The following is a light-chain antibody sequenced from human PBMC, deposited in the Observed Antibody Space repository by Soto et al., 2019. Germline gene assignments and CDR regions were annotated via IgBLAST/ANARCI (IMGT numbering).Light chain of an antibody. J-gene: IGKJ1*01. V-gene: IGKV3-20*01. CDR3: HEFDSSRT. CDR1: QTISSSY. Sequence: EIVLTQSPGTLSLSPGERATLSCRTSQTISSSYLAWYQQKPGQAPGLLIYGASRRATGIPDRFSGSGSGTDFTLTISRLEPEDSAVYYCHEFDSSRTFGQGTKVEIK. CDR2: GAS.